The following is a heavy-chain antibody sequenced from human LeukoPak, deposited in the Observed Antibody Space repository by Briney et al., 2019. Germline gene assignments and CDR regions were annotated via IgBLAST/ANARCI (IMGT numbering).Heavy chain of an antibody. J-gene: IGHJ4*02. CDR1: GGSIRSTSYY. Sequence: SETLSLTCTVSGGSIRSTSYYWGWIRQPPGKGLEWIGSIYYSGSTDYNPSLKSRVTISVDTSKNQFSLKLRSVTAADTAVYYCARDQAYCGGDCYFDFWGQGTLVTVSS. CDR3: ARDQAYCGGDCYFDF. CDR2: IYYSGST. D-gene: IGHD2-21*02. V-gene: IGHV4-39*07.